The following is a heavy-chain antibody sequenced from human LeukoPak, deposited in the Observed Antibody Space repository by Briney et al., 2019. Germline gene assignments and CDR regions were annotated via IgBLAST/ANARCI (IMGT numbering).Heavy chain of an antibody. Sequence: PGGSLRLSCAASGFTFSNAWMNWVRQAPGKGLEWVGRIKGKTDGGTTDYAAPVKGRFTISRDDSKNTLYLQMNSLKTEDTAVYYCTTDSAYYYYGMDVWGQGTTVTVSS. CDR3: TTDSAYYYYGMDV. CDR1: GFTFSNAW. CDR2: IKGKTDGGTT. J-gene: IGHJ6*02. D-gene: IGHD1-26*01. V-gene: IGHV3-15*07.